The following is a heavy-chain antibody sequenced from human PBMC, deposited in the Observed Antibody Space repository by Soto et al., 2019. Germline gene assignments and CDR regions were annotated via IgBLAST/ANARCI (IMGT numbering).Heavy chain of an antibody. CDR3: ARDYGGYGDYGGGFDY. Sequence: QVQLVESGGGVVQPGRSLRLSCAASGFTFSSYGMHWVRQAPGKGLEWVAVIWYDGSNKYYADSVKGRFTISRDNSKNPLYLQMNSLRAEDTAVYYCARDYGGYGDYGGGFDYWGQGTLVTVSS. V-gene: IGHV3-33*01. CDR2: IWYDGSNK. J-gene: IGHJ4*02. CDR1: GFTFSSYG. D-gene: IGHD4-17*01.